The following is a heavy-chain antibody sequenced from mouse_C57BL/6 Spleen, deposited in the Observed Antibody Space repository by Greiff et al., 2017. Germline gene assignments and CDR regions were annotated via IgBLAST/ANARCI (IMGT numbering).Heavy chain of an antibody. Sequence: QVQLQQSGAELVKPGASVKLSCKASGYTFTSYWMHWVKQRPGQGLEWIGMIHPNSGSTNYNEKFKSKATLTVDKSSSTAYMQLSSLTSEDSAVYYCARKAYYSNDDWYFDVWGTGTTVTVSS. CDR2: IHPNSGST. D-gene: IGHD2-5*01. J-gene: IGHJ1*03. CDR1: GYTFTSYW. V-gene: IGHV1-64*01. CDR3: ARKAYYSNDDWYFDV.